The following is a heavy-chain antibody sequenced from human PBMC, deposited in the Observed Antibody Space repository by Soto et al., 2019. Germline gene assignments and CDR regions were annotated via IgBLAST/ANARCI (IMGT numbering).Heavy chain of an antibody. D-gene: IGHD6-6*01. CDR1: GFTFSSYE. CDR2: ISSSGSTI. J-gene: IGHJ5*02. CDR3: AILRYSSSWRGWFDP. Sequence: EVQLVESGGGLVQPRGSLRLSCAASGFTFSSYEMNWVRQAPGKGLEWVSYISSSGSTIYYADSVKGRFTISRDNAKNSLYLQMDSVRAEDTAVYYCAILRYSSSWRGWFDPWGQGTLVTVSS. V-gene: IGHV3-48*03.